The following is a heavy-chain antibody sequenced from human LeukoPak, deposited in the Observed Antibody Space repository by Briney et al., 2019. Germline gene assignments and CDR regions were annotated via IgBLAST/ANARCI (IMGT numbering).Heavy chain of an antibody. V-gene: IGHV7-4-1*02. CDR2: IETNTGNP. CDR1: GYIFDIYA. D-gene: IGHD1-7*01. Sequence: ASVKVSCKASGYIFDIYALIWVRQAPGQGLELMGWIETNTGNPTYAQGFTGRFVFSLDKSVSTAYLQISSLKPEDTAVYYCARDYTLTLGTTTYFQHWGQGTLVTVSS. J-gene: IGHJ1*01. CDR3: ARDYTLTLGTTTYFQH.